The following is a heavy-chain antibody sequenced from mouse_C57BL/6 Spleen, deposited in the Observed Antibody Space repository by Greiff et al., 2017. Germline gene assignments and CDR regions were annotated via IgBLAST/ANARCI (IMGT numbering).Heavy chain of an antibody. CDR1: GYSFTSYY. V-gene: IGHV1-66*01. J-gene: IGHJ2*01. CDR2: IYPGSGNT. CDR3: ARDNLGRFDY. D-gene: IGHD4-1*01. Sequence: QLQESGPELVKPGASVKISCKASGYSFTSYYIHWVKQRPGQGLEWIGWIYPGSGNTKYNEKFKGKATLTADTSSSTAYMQLSSLTSEDSAVYYCARDNLGRFDYWGQGTTLTVSS.